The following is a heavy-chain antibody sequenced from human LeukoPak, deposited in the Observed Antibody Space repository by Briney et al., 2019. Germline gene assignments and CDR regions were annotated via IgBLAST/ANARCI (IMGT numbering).Heavy chain of an antibody. V-gene: IGHV1-46*01. Sequence: ASVKVSCKASGYIFTNYGISWVRQAPGQGLEWMGIINPSGGSTSYAQKFQGRVTMTRDMSTSTVYMELSSLRSEDTAVYYCAGPYYYYMDVWGKGTTVTVSS. CDR1: GYIFTNYG. CDR2: INPSGGST. CDR3: AGPYYYYMDV. J-gene: IGHJ6*03.